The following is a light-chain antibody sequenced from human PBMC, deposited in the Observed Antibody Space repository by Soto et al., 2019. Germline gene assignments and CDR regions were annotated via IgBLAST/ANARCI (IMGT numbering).Light chain of an antibody. CDR2: DNN. CDR3: GTWDSSLNGVV. Sequence: QSVLTQPPSVSAAPGQRVTISCSGRSSNIGNNYVSWYRQLPGTAPKLLIYDNNRRPSGISDRFSGSKSGTSATLDITGLQTGDEADYYCGTWDSSLNGVVFGGGTKVTVL. V-gene: IGLV1-51*01. J-gene: IGLJ2*01. CDR1: SSNIGNNY.